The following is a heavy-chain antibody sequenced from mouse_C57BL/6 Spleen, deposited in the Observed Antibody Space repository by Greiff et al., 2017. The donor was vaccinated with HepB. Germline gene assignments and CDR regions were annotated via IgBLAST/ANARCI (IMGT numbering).Heavy chain of an antibody. CDR1: GYAFTNYL. Sequence: VQLQQSGAELVRPGTSVKVSCKASGYAFTNYLIEWVKQRPGQGLEWIGVINPGSGGTNYNEKFKGKATLTADKSSRTAYMQLSSLTSEDSAVYCGARRGGYDGDYAGYVDGWGTGTTGTVSS. V-gene: IGHV1-54*01. CDR2: INPGSGGT. D-gene: IGHD2-3*01. CDR3: ARRGGYDGDYAGYVDG. J-gene: IGHJ1*03.